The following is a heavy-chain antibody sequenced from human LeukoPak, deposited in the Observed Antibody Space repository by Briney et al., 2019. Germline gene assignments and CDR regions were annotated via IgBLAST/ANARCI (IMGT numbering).Heavy chain of an antibody. CDR1: GGSISSYY. CDR2: IYYSGST. J-gene: IGHJ3*02. D-gene: IGHD3-3*01. V-gene: IGHV4-59*01. Sequence: SSETLSLTCTVSGGSISSYYWSWIRQPPGKGLEWIGYIYYSGSTNYNPSLKSRVTISVDTSKNQFSLKLSSVTAADTAVYYCARDGPNYDFWSGYSIGGVDAFDIWGQGTMVTVSS. CDR3: ARDGPNYDFWSGYSIGGVDAFDI.